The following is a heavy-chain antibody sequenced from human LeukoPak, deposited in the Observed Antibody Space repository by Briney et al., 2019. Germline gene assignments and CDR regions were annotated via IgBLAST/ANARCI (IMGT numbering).Heavy chain of an antibody. D-gene: IGHD6-13*01. V-gene: IGHV3-7*03. CDR2: IKKDGTET. CDR3: ARGVTSAWYLRYYFEY. J-gene: IGHJ4*02. Sequence: PGGSLRLSCAASGFIFSSYWMSWVRPVPGKGLEWVANIKKDGTETSYVDSVEGRLTISRDNAKNLLFLQMNSLRADDTALYCCARGVTSAWYLRYYFEYWGQGIMVTVSS. CDR1: GFIFSSYW.